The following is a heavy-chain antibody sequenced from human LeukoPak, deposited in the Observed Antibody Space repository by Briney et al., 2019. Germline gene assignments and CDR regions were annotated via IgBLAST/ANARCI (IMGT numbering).Heavy chain of an antibody. CDR2: ISAYNGNT. V-gene: IGHV1-18*01. CDR3: ARDLVTYSSSWLDY. Sequence: ASVKVSCKASGYTFTSYGISWVRQAPGQGLEWMGWISAYNGNTNYTQKLQGRVTMTTDTSTSTAYMELRSLRSDDTAVYYCARDLVTYSSSWLDYWGQGTLVTVSS. CDR1: GYTFTSYG. D-gene: IGHD6-13*01. J-gene: IGHJ4*02.